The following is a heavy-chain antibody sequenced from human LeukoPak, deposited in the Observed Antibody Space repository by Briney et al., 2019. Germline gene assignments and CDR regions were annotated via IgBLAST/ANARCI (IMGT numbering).Heavy chain of an antibody. V-gene: IGHV1-2*02. CDR1: GYTFTGYY. J-gene: IGHJ4*02. CDR2: INPNSGGT. Sequence: ASVKVSCKASGYTFTGYYMHWVRQAPGQGLEWMGWINPNSGGTNYAQKFQGRVTMTRDTSISTAYVELSRLRSDDTAVYYCARDTREDFGVVYYFDYWGQGTLVTVSS. CDR3: ARDTREDFGVVYYFDY. D-gene: IGHD3-3*01.